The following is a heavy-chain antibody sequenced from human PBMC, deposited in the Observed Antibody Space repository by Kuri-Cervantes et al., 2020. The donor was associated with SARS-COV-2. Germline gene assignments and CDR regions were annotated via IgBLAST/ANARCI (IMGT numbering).Heavy chain of an antibody. CDR2: ISNYNGNT. CDR3: ARVMGIFGVVISDGIAFDI. CDR1: GYTFTHYG. Sequence: ASVKVSCKASGYTFTHYGVSWVRQAPGQGLEWMGWISNYNGNTNYAQKLQGRVTMTTDTSTSTAYMELRSLRSDDTAVYYCARVMGIFGVVISDGIAFDIWGQGTRVTVSS. V-gene: IGHV1-18*04. J-gene: IGHJ3*02. D-gene: IGHD3-3*01.